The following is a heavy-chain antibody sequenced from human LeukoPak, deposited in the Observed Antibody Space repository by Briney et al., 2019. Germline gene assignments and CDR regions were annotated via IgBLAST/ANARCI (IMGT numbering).Heavy chain of an antibody. D-gene: IGHD6-13*01. Sequence: PGGSLRLSCAASGFTFSTYAMTWVRQAPGKGLEWVSTISTSGGSTFYADSVKGRFTISRDNSKNTLYLQMNSLRAEDTAVYYCAKLVASGTLYWGQGTLVTVSS. V-gene: IGHV3-23*01. CDR2: ISTSGGST. J-gene: IGHJ4*02. CDR1: GFTFSTYA. CDR3: AKLVASGTLY.